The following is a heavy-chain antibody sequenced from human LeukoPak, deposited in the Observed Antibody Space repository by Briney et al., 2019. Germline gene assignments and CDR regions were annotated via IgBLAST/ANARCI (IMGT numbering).Heavy chain of an antibody. Sequence: PGGSLRLSCAASGFTFSTYGMHWVRQAPGKGLEWVTSIHYDGTNKNYAESVRGRFTISRDNAKNTLDLLMDSLRAEDTAVYYCAKTDCRTTSCFIDHWGQGTLVIVSS. CDR2: IHYDGTNK. CDR3: AKTDCRTTSCFIDH. CDR1: GFTFSTYG. J-gene: IGHJ4*02. D-gene: IGHD2-2*01. V-gene: IGHV3-30*02.